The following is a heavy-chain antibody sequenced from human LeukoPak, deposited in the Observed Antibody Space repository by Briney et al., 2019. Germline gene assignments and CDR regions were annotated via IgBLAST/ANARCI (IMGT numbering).Heavy chain of an antibody. V-gene: IGHV3-53*05. Sequence: GGSLRLSCAASGFTVSTDFMSWVRQAPGKGLEWVSVIYRGGNTYYVDSVKGRFTISRDNSKNTLYLQMNSLRAEDTAVYYCAREMATIDVFDYWGQGTLVTVSS. CDR3: AREMATIDVFDY. D-gene: IGHD5-24*01. J-gene: IGHJ4*02. CDR1: GFTVSTDF. CDR2: IYRGGNT.